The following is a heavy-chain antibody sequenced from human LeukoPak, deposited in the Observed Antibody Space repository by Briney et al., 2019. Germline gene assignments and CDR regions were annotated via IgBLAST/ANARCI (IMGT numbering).Heavy chain of an antibody. V-gene: IGHV4-39*01. CDR1: GGSISSSSYY. J-gene: IGHJ5*02. CDR2: IYYSGST. CDR3: ARCYDFWSGYYRLFDP. D-gene: IGHD3-3*01. Sequence: SETLSLTCTVSGGSISSSSYYWGWIRQPPGKGLEWIGSIYYSGSTYYNPSLKSRVTISVDTSKNQFSLRSSSVTAADTAVYYCARCYDFWSGYYRLFDPWGQGTLVTVSS.